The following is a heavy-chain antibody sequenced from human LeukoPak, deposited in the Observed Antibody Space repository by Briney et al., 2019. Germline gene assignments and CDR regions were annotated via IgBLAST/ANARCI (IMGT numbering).Heavy chain of an antibody. D-gene: IGHD3-22*01. J-gene: IGHJ4*02. CDR1: GGSISSYY. Sequence: SETLSLTCTVSGGSISSYYWSWIRQPPGKGLEWIGYIYYSGSTNYNPSLKSRVTISVDTSKNQFSLKLSSVTAADTAVYYRARAYDCSGFPGYWGQGTLVTVPS. V-gene: IGHV4-59*01. CDR2: IYYSGST. CDR3: ARAYDCSGFPGY.